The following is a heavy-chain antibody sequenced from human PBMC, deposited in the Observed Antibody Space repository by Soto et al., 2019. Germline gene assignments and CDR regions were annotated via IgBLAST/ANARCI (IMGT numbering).Heavy chain of an antibody. J-gene: IGHJ6*02. CDR1: GGSFRSFY. CDR3: ARVRKGVTTIRKYGMDV. V-gene: IGHV4-34*12. CDR2: IIHSGST. D-gene: IGHD4-17*01. Sequence: QVQLQQWGAGLLKPSGTLSLTCAVYGGSFRSFYWSWIRQPPGKGLEWIGEIIHSGSTNYNPSLESRVTISLDTSKNQFSLKVNSVIAADTAVYYCARVRKGVTTIRKYGMDVWGQGTTVTVSS.